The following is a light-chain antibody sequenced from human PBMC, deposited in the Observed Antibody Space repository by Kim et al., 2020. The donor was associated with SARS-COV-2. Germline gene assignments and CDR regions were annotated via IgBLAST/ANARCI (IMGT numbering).Light chain of an antibody. CDR1: SSNIGNDY. V-gene: IGLV1-51*01. CDR3: GAWDRSLSGFV. Sequence: QKVTTSCSGSSSNIGNDYVYWFQQLPGTAPKLLIYDNNQRPSGIPGRFSGSKSGTSATLDITGLQTGDEADYYCGAWDRSLSGFVFGTGTKVTVL. CDR2: DNN. J-gene: IGLJ1*01.